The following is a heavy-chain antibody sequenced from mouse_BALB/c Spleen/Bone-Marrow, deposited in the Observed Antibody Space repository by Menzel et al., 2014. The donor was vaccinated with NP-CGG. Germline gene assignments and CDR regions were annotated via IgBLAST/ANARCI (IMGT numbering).Heavy chain of an antibody. J-gene: IGHJ2*01. Sequence: VQLQQSGPSLVKPSQTLSLTCSVTGDSIXSGYWNWIRKFPGNKLEYMGYISYSSSTYYNPSLKSRISITRDTSKNQYYLQLNSVTTEDTATYYCARDWDGIDYWGQGTTLSVSS. CDR3: ARDWDGIDY. CDR2: ISYSSST. V-gene: IGHV3-8*02. CDR1: GDSIXSGY. D-gene: IGHD4-1*01.